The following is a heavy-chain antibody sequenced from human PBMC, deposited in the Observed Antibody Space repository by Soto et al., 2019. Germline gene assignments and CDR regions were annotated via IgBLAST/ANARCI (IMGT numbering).Heavy chain of an antibody. J-gene: IGHJ6*03. D-gene: IGHD2-2*01. Sequence: ASVKVSCKASGYTFTDYTMHWVRQAPGQRLEWMGCINAVNGNTKYSQKFQGRVTITRDTSASTAYMELSSLRSEDTAVYYCARDLGYCSSTSCYDYYYYYMDVWGKGTTVTVSS. V-gene: IGHV1-3*01. CDR1: GYTFTDYT. CDR3: ARDLGYCSSTSCYDYYYYYMDV. CDR2: INAVNGNT.